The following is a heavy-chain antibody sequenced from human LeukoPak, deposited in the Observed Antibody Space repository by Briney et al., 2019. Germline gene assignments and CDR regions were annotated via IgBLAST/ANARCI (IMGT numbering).Heavy chain of an antibody. J-gene: IGHJ4*02. Sequence: GEALLIPCNTSGFNFTSHWLAWVRQLPGAGLELMGMIFPGEYDINYSPSFQGQVTISADKSTNTAYLQWSSLKGSDTAMYYCARYYFRTGSYFFDYWGQGTLVTVSS. D-gene: IGHD3/OR15-3a*01. CDR3: ARYYFRTGSYFFDY. CDR1: GFNFTSHW. CDR2: IFPGEYDI. V-gene: IGHV5-51*01.